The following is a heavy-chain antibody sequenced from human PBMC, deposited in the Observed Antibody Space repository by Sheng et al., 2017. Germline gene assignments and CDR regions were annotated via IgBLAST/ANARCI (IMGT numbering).Heavy chain of an antibody. CDR1: GFTFSDYY. V-gene: IGHV3-11*05. J-gene: IGHJ3*02. Sequence: QVQLVESGGGLVKPGGSLRLSCAASGFTFSDYYMSWIRQAPGKGLEWVSYISSSSSYTNYADSVKGRFTISRDNAKNSLYLQMNSLRAEDTAVYYCAREGLGYYDSSGYYSRGAFDIWGQGTMVTVSS. CDR3: AREGLGYYDSSGYYSRGAFDI. CDR2: ISSSSSYT. D-gene: IGHD3-22*01.